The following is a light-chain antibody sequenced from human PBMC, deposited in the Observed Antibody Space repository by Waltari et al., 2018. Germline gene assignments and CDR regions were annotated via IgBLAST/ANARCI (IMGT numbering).Light chain of an antibody. Sequence: EIVMTQSPATLSGSTGERATLSCRARQSVGTYLAWYQEKPGQVPRLLISGASIRATGIPARFSGSGSGTEFTLTISSLQSEDFAVYYCQQYNYWPLTFGGGTKVEIK. V-gene: IGKV3-15*01. CDR2: GAS. J-gene: IGKJ4*01. CDR1: QSVGTY. CDR3: QQYNYWPLT.